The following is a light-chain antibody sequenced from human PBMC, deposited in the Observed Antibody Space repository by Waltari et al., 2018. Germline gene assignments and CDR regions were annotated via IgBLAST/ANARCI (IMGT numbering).Light chain of an antibody. CDR1: NSNIGSNY. CDR3: AAWDDSLNSRV. J-gene: IGLJ3*02. CDR2: RND. V-gene: IGLV1-47*01. Sequence: QSVLTQPPSASGAPGPRVTISCSGGNSNIGSNYLSWYQQLPGTAPKLLIYRNDQRPSGVPDRFSGSKSGTSASLAITGLRSEDEAEYYCAAWDDSLNSRVFGGGTKLTVL.